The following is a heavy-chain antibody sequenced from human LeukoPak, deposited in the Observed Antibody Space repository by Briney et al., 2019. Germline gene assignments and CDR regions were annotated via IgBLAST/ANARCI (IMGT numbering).Heavy chain of an antibody. CDR1: GGTFSSYA. D-gene: IGHD4-17*01. Sequence: SVKVSCKASGGTFSSYAISWVRQAPGQGLEWMGGIIPIFGTANYAQKFQGRVTITADESTSTAYMELSSLRSEDTAVYYCARSPDIYGDYGSLYWYFDLWGRGTLVTVSS. J-gene: IGHJ2*01. CDR3: ARSPDIYGDYGSLYWYFDL. V-gene: IGHV1-69*13. CDR2: IIPIFGTA.